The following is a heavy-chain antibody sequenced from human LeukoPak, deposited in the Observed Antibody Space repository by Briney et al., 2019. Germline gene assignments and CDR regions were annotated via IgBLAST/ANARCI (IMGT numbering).Heavy chain of an antibody. CDR1: GFTFSSYA. D-gene: IGHD1-14*01. Sequence: GRPLRLSCAASGFTFSSYAMHWVRQAPGKGLEWVAVIWYDGSNKYYADSVKGRFTISRDNSKNTLYLQMNSLIAEDTAVYYCAKTGFQWGYYFYYMDVWGKGTTVTVSS. V-gene: IGHV3-33*06. CDR3: AKTGFQWGYYFYYMDV. J-gene: IGHJ6*03. CDR2: IWYDGSNK.